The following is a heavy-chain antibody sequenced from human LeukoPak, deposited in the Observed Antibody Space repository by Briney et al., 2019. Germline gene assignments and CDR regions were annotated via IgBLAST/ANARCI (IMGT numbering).Heavy chain of an antibody. J-gene: IGHJ4*02. CDR1: GFTFSSYA. V-gene: IGHV3-23*01. CDR3: AKGGRRENCGDDCPQNFDY. CDR2: ISGSGGNI. Sequence: PGGSLRLSCAASGFTFSSYAMSWVRQAPGKGLEWVSAISGSGGNIYYADSVKGRFTISRDNSKNTLYLQMNSLRAEDTAVYCCAKGGRRENCGDDCPQNFDYWGQGTLVTVSS. D-gene: IGHD2-21*01.